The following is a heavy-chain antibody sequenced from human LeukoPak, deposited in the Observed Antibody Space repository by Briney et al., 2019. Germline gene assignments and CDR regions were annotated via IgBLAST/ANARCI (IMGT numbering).Heavy chain of an antibody. CDR2: INHSGST. Sequence: SETLSLTCAVYGGSFSGYYWSWIRQPPGKGLEWIGEINHSGSTNYNPSLKSRVTISVDTSKNQFSLKLSSVTAADTAVYYCARGNHRYCSGGSCPHIAYYYYGMDVCGQGTTVTVSS. CDR1: GGSFSGYY. D-gene: IGHD2-15*01. CDR3: ARGNHRYCSGGSCPHIAYYYYGMDV. J-gene: IGHJ6*02. V-gene: IGHV4-34*01.